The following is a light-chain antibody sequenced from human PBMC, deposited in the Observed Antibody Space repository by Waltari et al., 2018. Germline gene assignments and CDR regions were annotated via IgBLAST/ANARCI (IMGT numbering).Light chain of an antibody. Sequence: QSALTQPASVSGSPGQSIAISCPGTTSDVGGYNFVSWYQQHPGKAPKLLIYVVTNRPSGVSYRFSGSKSGNTASLTISGLQAEDEADYYCSSFRSDHTYVFGSGTEVTVL. J-gene: IGLJ1*01. V-gene: IGLV2-14*03. CDR1: TSDVGGYNF. CDR3: SSFRSDHTYV. CDR2: VVT.